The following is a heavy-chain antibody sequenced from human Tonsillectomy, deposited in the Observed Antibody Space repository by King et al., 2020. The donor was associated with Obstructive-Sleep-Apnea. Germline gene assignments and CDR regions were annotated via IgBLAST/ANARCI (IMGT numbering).Heavy chain of an antibody. V-gene: IGHV3-30*04. Sequence: VQLVESVGGVVQPGRSLRLSCAASGFIFSSYAMHWVRQAPGKGLECVAVISYDGSNKDYADSVKGRLTISRDNSKNTLYLQMNSLRAEDTAVYYCATGSDGYNLGFPKFDYWGQGTLVIVSS. CDR2: ISYDGSNK. CDR3: ATGSDGYNLGFPKFDY. D-gene: IGHD5-24*01. CDR1: GFIFSSYA. J-gene: IGHJ4*02.